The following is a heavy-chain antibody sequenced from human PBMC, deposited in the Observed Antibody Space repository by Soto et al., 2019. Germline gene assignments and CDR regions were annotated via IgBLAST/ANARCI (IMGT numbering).Heavy chain of an antibody. Sequence: EVQLVESGGGLVQPGGSLRLSCAASGFTVSDNYMNWVRQAPGKGLEWVAVNRGNTYYADSVKGRFTISRDKSKNTLLLQMRSLRPEDTAVYNCARDVERRDDDSTGYSFEYWGQGTMVAVSS. V-gene: IGHV3-66*01. CDR3: ARDVERRDDDSTGYSFEY. CDR2: NRGNT. J-gene: IGHJ4*02. D-gene: IGHD3-22*01. CDR1: GFTVSDNY.